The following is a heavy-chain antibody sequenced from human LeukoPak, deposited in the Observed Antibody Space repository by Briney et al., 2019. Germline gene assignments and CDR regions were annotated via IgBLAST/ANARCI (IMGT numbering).Heavy chain of an antibody. CDR3: TRGRDTTGYFVY. Sequence: ASVTVSCTASGYTFTNYTINWVRLAPGQGLEWMGWIDTNTGNPTYAQGFAGRFVFSLDTSVTTTYLQISGLKAEDTAVYFCTRGRDTTGYFVYWGQGTLVTVSS. CDR2: IDTNTGNP. V-gene: IGHV7-4-1*02. J-gene: IGHJ4*02. D-gene: IGHD3-22*01. CDR1: GYTFTNYT.